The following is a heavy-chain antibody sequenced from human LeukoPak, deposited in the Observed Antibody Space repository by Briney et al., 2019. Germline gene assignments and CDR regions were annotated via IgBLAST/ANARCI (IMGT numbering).Heavy chain of an antibody. CDR1: GYPFTSYD. D-gene: IGHD2-2*01. CDR3: AKGGGSIVVVPAAQNWFDP. CDR2: MNPNSGNT. J-gene: IGHJ5*02. V-gene: IGHV1-8*01. Sequence: ASVKVSFKASGYPFTSYDINWVRQATGQGLEWMGWMNPNSGNTGYAQKFQGRVTMTRNTSISTAYMELSSLRSEDTAVYYCAKGGGSIVVVPAAQNWFDPWGQGTLVTVSS.